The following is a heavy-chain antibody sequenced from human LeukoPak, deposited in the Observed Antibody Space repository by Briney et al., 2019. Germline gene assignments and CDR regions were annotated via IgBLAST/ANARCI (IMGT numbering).Heavy chain of an antibody. CDR1: GGSISSHY. Sequence: PSETLSLTCTVSGGSISSHYRSWIRQPPGKGLEWIGYIYYSGSTNYNPSLKSRVTISIETSKNQFSLKLSSVTAADTAVYYCARSQSSGYYYVYDYWGQGALVTVSS. CDR3: ARSQSSGYYYVYDY. CDR2: IYYSGST. V-gene: IGHV4-59*11. J-gene: IGHJ4*02. D-gene: IGHD3-22*01.